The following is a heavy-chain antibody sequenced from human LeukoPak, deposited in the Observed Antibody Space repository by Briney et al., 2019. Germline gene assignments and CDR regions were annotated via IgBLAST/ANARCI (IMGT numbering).Heavy chain of an antibody. D-gene: IGHD6-13*01. CDR1: GGSISSSSYY. CDR3: AREGTHTSTWYHWFDP. CDR2: IYYSGST. J-gene: IGHJ5*02. Sequence: PSETLSLTCTVSGGSISSSSYYWGWIRQPPGKGLEWIGSIYYSGSTYYNPSLKSRVTISVDTSKNQFSLKLSSVTAADTAVYYCAREGTHTSTWYHWFDPWGQGTLVTVSA. V-gene: IGHV4-39*07.